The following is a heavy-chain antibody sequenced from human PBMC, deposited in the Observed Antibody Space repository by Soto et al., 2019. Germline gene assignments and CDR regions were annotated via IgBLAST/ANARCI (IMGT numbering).Heavy chain of an antibody. CDR3: ARAKAVVIAALDI. Sequence: GGSLRLSCKAYGFMFNNSAVTWVRQAPGQGLQWVASVSDNGGSRGGAYYADSVKGRFTISRDNSKNTLYLQLDSLTGADTAVYYCARAKAVVIAALDIWGQGTMVTVSS. J-gene: IGHJ3*02. CDR1: GFMFNNSA. V-gene: IGHV3-23*01. CDR2: VSDNGGSRGGA. D-gene: IGHD2-21*01.